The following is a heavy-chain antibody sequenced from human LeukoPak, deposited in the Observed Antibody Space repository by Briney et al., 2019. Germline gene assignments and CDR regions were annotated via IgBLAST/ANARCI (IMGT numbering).Heavy chain of an antibody. V-gene: IGHV1-46*01. CDR3: ARDLGDYDWDY. CDR2: INPSGGST. J-gene: IGHJ4*02. CDR1: GYTFTSYY. D-gene: IGHD5-12*01. Sequence: ASVKVSCKASGYTFTSYYMHWVRQAPGQGLEWMGIINPSGGSTSYAQKFQGRVTMTRDMSTSTVYMELSSLRSEDTAVYYCARDLGDYDWDYWGQGTLVTVSS.